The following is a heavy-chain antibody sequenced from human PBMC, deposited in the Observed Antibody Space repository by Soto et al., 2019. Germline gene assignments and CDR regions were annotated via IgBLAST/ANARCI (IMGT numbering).Heavy chain of an antibody. CDR3: ARDSKWLIIKGNWFDS. Sequence: QVQLVQSGAEVKRPRASVKVSCKFSGYNFIDYGMTWVRQAPGQGLEWTGWISGSNGATNYAQKFQGRVTLTTDTPTNTAYMELRSLRKDDTAVYYCARDSKWLIIKGNWFDSWGQGTLVTFAS. J-gene: IGHJ5*01. CDR1: GYNFIDYG. CDR2: ISGSNGAT. V-gene: IGHV1-18*04. D-gene: IGHD5-12*01.